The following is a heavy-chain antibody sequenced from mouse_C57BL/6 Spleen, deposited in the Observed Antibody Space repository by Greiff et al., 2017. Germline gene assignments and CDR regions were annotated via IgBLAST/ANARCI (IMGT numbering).Heavy chain of an antibody. J-gene: IGHJ4*01. CDR3: ARGGREGTRAMDY. V-gene: IGHV5-17*01. CDR2: ISSGSSTI. D-gene: IGHD1-3*01. Sequence: EEQLKESGGGLVKPGGSLKLSCAASGFTFSDYGMHWVRQAPEKGLEWVAYISSGSSTIYYADTVKGRFTITRDNAKNTLFLQMTSLRSEDTAMYYCARGGREGTRAMDYWGQGTSVTVSS. CDR1: GFTFSDYG.